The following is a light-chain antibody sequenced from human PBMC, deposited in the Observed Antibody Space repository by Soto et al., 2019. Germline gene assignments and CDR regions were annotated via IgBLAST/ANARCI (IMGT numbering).Light chain of an antibody. CDR2: KAS. J-gene: IGKJ4*01. V-gene: IGKV1-5*03. CDR3: QQYNSYSLP. CDR1: QSISSW. Sequence: DVHMSDSPSTLSASVLDRVTITCLASQSISSWLAWYQQKPGKAPKLLIYKASSLESGVPSRFSGSGSGTEFTLTISSLQPDDFATYYCQQYNSYSLPFGGGTKVDIK.